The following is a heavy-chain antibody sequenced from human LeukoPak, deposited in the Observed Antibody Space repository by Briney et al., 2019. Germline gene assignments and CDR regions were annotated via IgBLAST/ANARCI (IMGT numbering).Heavy chain of an antibody. CDR2: ISYDGSNK. CDR3: ARELYGYYFDN. V-gene: IGHV3-30-3*01. D-gene: IGHD3-3*01. CDR1: GLTFSNYA. Sequence: PGRSLRLSCAASGLTFSNYAMHWVRQAPGKGLEWVAVISYDGSNKYYADSVKGRFTISRDNSKNTLYLQMNSLTTEDTAVYYCARELYGYYFDNWGQGTLVTVSS. J-gene: IGHJ4*02.